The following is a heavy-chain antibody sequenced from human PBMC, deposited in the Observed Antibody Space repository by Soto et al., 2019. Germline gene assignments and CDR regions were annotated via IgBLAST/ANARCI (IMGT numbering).Heavy chain of an antibody. CDR1: GGSISSGGYY. CDR2: IYYSGST. D-gene: IGHD3-3*01. CDR3: ARDGEWLDGYYYGMDV. J-gene: IGHJ6*02. V-gene: IGHV4-31*03. Sequence: TLSLTCPVSGGSISSGGYYWIWIRQHPGKGLEWIGYIYYSGSTYYNPSLKSRVTISVDTSKNQFSLKLSSVTAADTAVYYCARDGEWLDGYYYGMDVWGQGTTVTVSS.